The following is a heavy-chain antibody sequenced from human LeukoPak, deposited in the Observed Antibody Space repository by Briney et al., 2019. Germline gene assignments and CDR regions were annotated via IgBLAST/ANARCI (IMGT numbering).Heavy chain of an antibody. Sequence: GGSLRLSCAASGFTFSSYEMSWVRQAPGKGPEWVSYISSSGRTKYYADSVKGRFTIFRDNAKNSLYLQMNSLRDEDRAVYYCARMVRGVSDAFDIWGQGTRVTVSS. CDR2: ISSSGRTK. CDR1: GFTFSSYE. CDR3: ARMVRGVSDAFDI. D-gene: IGHD3-10*01. J-gene: IGHJ3*02. V-gene: IGHV3-48*03.